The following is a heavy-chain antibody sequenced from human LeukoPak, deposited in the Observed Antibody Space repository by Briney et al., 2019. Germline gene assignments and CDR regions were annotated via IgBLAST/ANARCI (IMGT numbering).Heavy chain of an antibody. J-gene: IGHJ4*02. D-gene: IGHD2-2*01. CDR3: ARFGGCSSTSCYPFDY. CDR1: GGSISSYY. V-gene: IGHV4-4*09. Sequence: SATLSLPCTVSGGSISSYYWSWIRQPPGKGLEWIGYIYTSGSTNYNPSLKSRVTISVDTSKNQFSLKLSSVTAADTAVYYCARFGGCSSTSCYPFDYWGQGTLVTVSS. CDR2: IYTSGST.